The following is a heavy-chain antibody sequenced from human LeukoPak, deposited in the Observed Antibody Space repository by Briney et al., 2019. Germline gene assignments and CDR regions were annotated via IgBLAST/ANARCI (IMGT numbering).Heavy chain of an antibody. J-gene: IGHJ4*02. CDR1: GYTLTSYY. Sequence: GASVKVSCKASGYTLTSYYMHWVRQAPGQGPEWMGVINPSGGSTTSYAQKIQGRVTMTRDTSMSTVTMGLSSLRSEDTAVYYCARGTLRYFDFWGQGTLATVSS. CDR2: INPSGGSTT. CDR3: ARGTLRYFDF. D-gene: IGHD3-9*01. V-gene: IGHV1-46*01.